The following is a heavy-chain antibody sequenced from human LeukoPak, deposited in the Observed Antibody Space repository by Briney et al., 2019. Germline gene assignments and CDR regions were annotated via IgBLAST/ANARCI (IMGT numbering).Heavy chain of an antibody. Sequence: GASVKVSCKASGGTFSSYAISWVRQAPGQGLEWMGGIIPIFGTANYAQKFQGRATITTDESTSTAYMELSSLRSEDTAVYYCARGGGVQGVITPFDYWGQETLVTVSS. D-gene: IGHD3-10*01. J-gene: IGHJ4*02. V-gene: IGHV1-69*05. CDR3: ARGGGVQGVITPFDY. CDR1: GGTFSSYA. CDR2: IIPIFGTA.